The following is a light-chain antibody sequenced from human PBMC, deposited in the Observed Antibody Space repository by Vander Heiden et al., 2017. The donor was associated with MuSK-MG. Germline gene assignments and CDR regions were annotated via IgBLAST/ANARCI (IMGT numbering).Light chain of an antibody. CDR2: DAS. CDR1: QSISSW. V-gene: IGKV1-5*01. CDR3: QQHNSYSKT. Sequence: DIQMTQSPSTLSASVGDSVTITCRASQSISSWLAWYQQKPGKAPKLLIYDASSLESGVPSRFSGSGSGTEVTLTISSLQPDDFATYYCQQHNSYSKTFGQGTKVEIK. J-gene: IGKJ1*01.